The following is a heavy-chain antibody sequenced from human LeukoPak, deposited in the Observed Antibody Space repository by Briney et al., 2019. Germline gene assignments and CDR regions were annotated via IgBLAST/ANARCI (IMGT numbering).Heavy chain of an antibody. Sequence: ASVKVSCKASGYTFTSYAMHWVRQAPGQRLEWMGWINAGNGNTKYSQKFQGRITITRDTSASTAYMELGSLRSEDTAVYYCARVKLDHFDWLSRYGAFDIWGQGTMVTVSS. CDR2: INAGNGNT. V-gene: IGHV1-3*01. CDR1: GYTFTSYA. J-gene: IGHJ3*02. D-gene: IGHD3-9*01. CDR3: ARVKLDHFDWLSRYGAFDI.